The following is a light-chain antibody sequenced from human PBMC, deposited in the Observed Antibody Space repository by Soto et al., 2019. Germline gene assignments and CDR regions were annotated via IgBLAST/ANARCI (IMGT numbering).Light chain of an antibody. V-gene: IGLV1-47*02. CDR3: AARDDSLRGVI. J-gene: IGLJ2*01. Sequence: QSVLTQPPSASGTPGQRVTISCSGSSSNIGSNYVFWYQQRPGAAPKLLIYSNNQRPSGVPDRFSGSKSGTSASLAISGLRSDDEADYYCAARDDSLRGVIFGGGTKLTVL. CDR2: SNN. CDR1: SSNIGSNY.